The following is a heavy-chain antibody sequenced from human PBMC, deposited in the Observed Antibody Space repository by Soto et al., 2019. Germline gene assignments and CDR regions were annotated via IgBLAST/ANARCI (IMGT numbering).Heavy chain of an antibody. CDR1: GFTFSNAW. CDR3: TTQITIFGVVIIAPGY. J-gene: IGHJ4*02. V-gene: IGHV3-15*01. D-gene: IGHD3-3*01. Sequence: AGGSLRLSCAASGFTFSNAWMSWVRQAPGKGLEWVGRIKSKTDGRTTDYAAPVKGRFTISRDDSKNTLYLQMNSLKTEDTAVYYCTTQITIFGVVIIAPGYWGQGTLVTVS. CDR2: IKSKTDGRTT.